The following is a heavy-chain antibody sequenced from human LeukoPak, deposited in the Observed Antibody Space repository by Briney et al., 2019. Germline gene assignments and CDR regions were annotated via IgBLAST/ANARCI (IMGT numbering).Heavy chain of an antibody. CDR2: ISSSGSSI. D-gene: IGHD6-13*01. Sequence: PGGSLRLSCAASGFTFSDFYMSWIRQAPGKGLEWISYISSSGSSIYYADSVRGRFSICRDNAKNSLYLQMNTLRAEDTAVYYCARDLSTSSEDWWDYWGQGTLVTVSS. CDR3: ARDLSTSSEDWWDY. J-gene: IGHJ4*02. V-gene: IGHV3-11*01. CDR1: GFTFSDFY.